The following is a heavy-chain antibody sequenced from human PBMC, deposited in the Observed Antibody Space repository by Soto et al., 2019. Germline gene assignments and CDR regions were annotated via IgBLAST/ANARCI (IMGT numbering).Heavy chain of an antibody. D-gene: IGHD3-3*01. CDR3: ARGYEVTIFGVVPVYFAY. Sequence: LSLTCTVSGGSISSGGYYWSWIRQHPGKGLEWIGYIYYSGSTYYNPSLKSRVTISVDTSKNQFSLKLSSVTAADTAVYYCARGYEVTIFGVVPVYFAYWGQGTLVTVSS. V-gene: IGHV4-31*03. J-gene: IGHJ4*02. CDR2: IYYSGST. CDR1: GGSISSGGYY.